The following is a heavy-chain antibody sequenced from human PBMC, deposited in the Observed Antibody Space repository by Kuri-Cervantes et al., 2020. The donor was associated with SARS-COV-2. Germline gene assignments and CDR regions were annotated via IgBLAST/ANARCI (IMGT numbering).Heavy chain of an antibody. CDR1: GYTFTSYA. CDR3: TRDGNPSRGWCYYYCDMDV. V-gene: IGHV1-3*01. Sequence: ASVPVSCKASGYTFTSYAMHWVRQAPGQGLEWTGWINAGNGHTKYSQKCQGRVTMTTDTSTSPAYMALRSLRSDDPAVYYWTRDGNPSRGWCYYYCDMDVWGQGTMVTVSS. CDR2: INAGNGHT. D-gene: IGHD6-19*01. J-gene: IGHJ6*02.